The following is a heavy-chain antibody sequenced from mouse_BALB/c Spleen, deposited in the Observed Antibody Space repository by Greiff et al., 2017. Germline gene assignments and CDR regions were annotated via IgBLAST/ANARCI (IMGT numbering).Heavy chain of an antibody. CDR3: ARSANAMDY. CDR2: ISSGSSTI. CDR1: GFTFSSFG. Sequence: EVKLMESGGGLVQPGGSRKLSCAASGFTFSSFGMHWVRQAPEKGLEWVAYISSGSSTIYYADTVKGRFTISRDNPKNTLLLQMTSLRSEDTAMYYCARSANAMDYWGQGTSVTVSS. D-gene: IGHD1-2*01. J-gene: IGHJ4*01. V-gene: IGHV5-17*02.